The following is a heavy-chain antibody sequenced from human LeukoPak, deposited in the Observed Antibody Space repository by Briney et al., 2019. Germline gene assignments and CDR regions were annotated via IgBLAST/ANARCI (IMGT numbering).Heavy chain of an antibody. D-gene: IGHD3-22*01. Sequence: SETVSLTCTVSGASISRYYWSWIRKPPGKGLEWIGYIYYSGSTNYNPSLKSRVTISVDTSKNHFSLRLSSVTAADSALYYCARHRYYYDSSGYYYQPWGQGTLVTVCS. J-gene: IGHJ5*02. CDR3: ARHRYYYDSSGYYYQP. CDR2: IYYSGST. CDR1: GASISRYY. V-gene: IGHV4-59*01.